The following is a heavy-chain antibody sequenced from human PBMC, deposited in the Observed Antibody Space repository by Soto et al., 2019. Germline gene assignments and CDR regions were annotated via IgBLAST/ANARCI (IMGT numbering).Heavy chain of an antibody. CDR2: SNSNSGNS. J-gene: IGHJ4*02. CDR3: VLLGVFNH. CDR1: GYTFTSYN. D-gene: IGHD3-3*01. V-gene: IGHV1-8*01. Sequence: ASVKVSCKASGYTFTSYNINWVRQAPGQGLEWVAGSNSNSGNSDHAQKFQGRLTVTRDSSISTAYMELSSLRSDDTAVYYCVLLGVFNHWGRGTLVTVSS.